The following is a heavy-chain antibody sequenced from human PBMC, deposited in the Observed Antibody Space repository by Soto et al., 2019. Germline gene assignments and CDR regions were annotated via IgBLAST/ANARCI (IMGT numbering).Heavy chain of an antibody. CDR3: ARRDSSIAARYWFDP. V-gene: IGHV3-48*01. D-gene: IGHD6-6*01. Sequence: GGSLRLSCAASGFTFSSYSMNWVRQAPGKGLEGVSYISSSSSTIYYADSVKGRFTISRDNAKNSLYLQMNSLRAEDTAVYYCARRDSSIAARYWFDPWGQGTLVTVSS. CDR1: GFTFSSYS. CDR2: ISSSSSTI. J-gene: IGHJ5*02.